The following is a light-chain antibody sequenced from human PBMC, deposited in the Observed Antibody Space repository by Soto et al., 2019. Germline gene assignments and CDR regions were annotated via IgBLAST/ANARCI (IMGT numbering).Light chain of an antibody. CDR2: DAS. V-gene: IGKV1-5*01. J-gene: IGKJ1*01. Sequence: DIQMTQSPTSLSASVGDRVTITCRASQSISRWLAWYQQKPGKAPKLLIYDASSLESEVPSRFSGSGTGTEFTLSISSLQAYDFTSYYCQQYNSDWTFGQGTKVEIK. CDR3: QQYNSDWT. CDR1: QSISRW.